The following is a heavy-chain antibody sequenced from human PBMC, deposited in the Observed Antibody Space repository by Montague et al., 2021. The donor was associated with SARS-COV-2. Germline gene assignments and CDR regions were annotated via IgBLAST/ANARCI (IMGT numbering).Heavy chain of an antibody. D-gene: IGHD2-8*01. CDR1: GGSISGYY. J-gene: IGHJ6*02. CDR3: ARLLRSCSNGVCRTYYYYALDV. V-gene: IGHV4-59*01. Sequence: SETLSLTCTVSGGSISGYYWSWIRQSPGKGLVWIGYIYYSGSTKYNPXLESRVTVSVDRSKNQVSLKLSSVTPADTAVYYCARLLRSCSNGVCRTYYYYALDVWGQGTTVTVSS. CDR2: IYYSGST.